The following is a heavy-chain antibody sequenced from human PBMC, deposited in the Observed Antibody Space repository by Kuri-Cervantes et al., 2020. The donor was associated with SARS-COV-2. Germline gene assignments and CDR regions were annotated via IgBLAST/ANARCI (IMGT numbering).Heavy chain of an antibody. D-gene: IGHD5-18*01. J-gene: IGHJ4*02. CDR2: IKQDGSEK. CDR1: GFTFSSYW. V-gene: IGHV3-7*01. Sequence: LSLTCAASGFTFSSYWMSWVRQAPGKGLEWVANIKQDGSEKYYVDSVKGRFTISRDNAKNSLYLQMNSLRAEDTAVYYCAKVLGDTAMVLRDFDYWGQGTLVTVSS. CDR3: AKVLGDTAMVLRDFDY.